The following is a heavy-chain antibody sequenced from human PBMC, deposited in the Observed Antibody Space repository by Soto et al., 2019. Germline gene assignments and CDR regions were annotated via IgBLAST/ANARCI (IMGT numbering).Heavy chain of an antibody. D-gene: IGHD6-13*01. Sequence: GGSLRLSCAASGFTFSSYAMNWVRQPPGKGLEWVSTISGSGGGAYYADSVRGRFTISRDNSKNTLYLQMNSLRAEDTAIYYCAKEGASSWYFFDYWGQGTLVTVSS. CDR3: AKEGASSWYFFDY. V-gene: IGHV3-23*01. CDR2: ISGSGGGA. J-gene: IGHJ4*02. CDR1: GFTFSSYA.